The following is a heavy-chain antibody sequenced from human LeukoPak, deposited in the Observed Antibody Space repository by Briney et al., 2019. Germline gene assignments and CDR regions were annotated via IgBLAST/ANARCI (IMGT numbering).Heavy chain of an antibody. Sequence: PGGSLRLSCVASGFTLSAYEMNWVRQAPGKGLEWISYISGPSIQYADSVKVRFTVSGDNAKNSLYLQMNSLRAKATAVYYSASRRVAVPTTRAFDYWGQGTLVTVSS. CDR1: GFTLSAYE. J-gene: IGHJ4*02. D-gene: IGHD1-26*01. V-gene: IGHV3-48*03. CDR3: ASRRVAVPTTRAFDY. CDR2: ISGPSI.